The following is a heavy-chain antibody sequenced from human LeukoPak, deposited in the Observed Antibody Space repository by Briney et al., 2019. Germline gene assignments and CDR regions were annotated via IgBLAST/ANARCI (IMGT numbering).Heavy chain of an antibody. Sequence: GASVKVSCKASGGTFISYAISWVRQAPGQGLEWMGGIIPIFGTANYAQKFQGRVTITTDESTSTAYMELSSLRSEDTAVYYCARSHIVVVPAATLGYYYYMDVWGKGTTVTVSS. CDR1: GGTFISYA. J-gene: IGHJ6*03. CDR3: ARSHIVVVPAATLGYYYYMDV. D-gene: IGHD2-2*01. V-gene: IGHV1-69*05. CDR2: IIPIFGTA.